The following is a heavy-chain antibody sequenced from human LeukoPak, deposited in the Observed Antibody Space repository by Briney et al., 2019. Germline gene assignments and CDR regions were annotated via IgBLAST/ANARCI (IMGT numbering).Heavy chain of an antibody. J-gene: IGHJ6*03. CDR3: AKGNLDAYYYYYMDV. CDR1: GFTFTSYG. Sequence: GGSLRLSCAASGFTFTSYGMHWVRQAPGKGLDWVAVISYDGSNKYYADSVKGRFTISRDSSKNTLFLQMNSLRAEDTAVYYCAKGNLDAYYYYYMDVWGKGTRSPSP. V-gene: IGHV3-33*06. D-gene: IGHD1-14*01. CDR2: ISYDGSNK.